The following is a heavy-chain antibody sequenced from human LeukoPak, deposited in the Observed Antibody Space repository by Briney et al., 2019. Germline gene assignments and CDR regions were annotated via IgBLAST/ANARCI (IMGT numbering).Heavy chain of an antibody. Sequence: PWGSLRLSCAASGFIIINYRMSWVRQAPGKGLEWVADINQDGSEKYYVDSVKGRFTISRDNAKNSLYLQMNSLSAEDKARDLRARLRDGYKRPRLSSYYYMVGWGKGGTVTIS. V-gene: IGHV3-7*03. D-gene: IGHD5-24*01. CDR3: ARLRDGYKRPRLSSYYYMVG. CDR2: INQDGSEK. CDR1: GFIIINYR. J-gene: IGHJ6*03.